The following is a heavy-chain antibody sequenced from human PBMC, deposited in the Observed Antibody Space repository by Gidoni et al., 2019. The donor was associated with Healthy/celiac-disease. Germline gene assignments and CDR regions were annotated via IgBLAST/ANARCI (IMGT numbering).Heavy chain of an antibody. Sequence: QVQLQESGPGLVKPSETLSLTCTVSGGSISSYYWSWIRQPPGKGLEWIGYIYYSGSTNYNPSLKSRVTISVDTSKNQFSLKLSSVTAADTAVYYCARDFVDCGGDCYRAFDIWGQGTMVTVSS. CDR1: GGSISSYY. CDR2: IYYSGST. D-gene: IGHD2-21*02. V-gene: IGHV4-59*01. J-gene: IGHJ3*02. CDR3: ARDFVDCGGDCYRAFDI.